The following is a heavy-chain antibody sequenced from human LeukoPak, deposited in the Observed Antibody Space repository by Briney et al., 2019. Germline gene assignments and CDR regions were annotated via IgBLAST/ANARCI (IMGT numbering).Heavy chain of an antibody. V-gene: IGHV3-7*01. D-gene: IGHD3-10*01. CDR2: IKQDGSEK. CDR3: TKTSWSYFFSGIDY. Sequence: GGSLTPSCAASGFTFSTYWMSWVRQAPGKGLEGVANIKQDGSEKYYGDSVKGRFTISRDNAKNSLYLQINSLRAQDTAVYYRTKTSWSYFFSGIDYWGQGTLVTASS. J-gene: IGHJ4*02. CDR1: GFTFSTYW.